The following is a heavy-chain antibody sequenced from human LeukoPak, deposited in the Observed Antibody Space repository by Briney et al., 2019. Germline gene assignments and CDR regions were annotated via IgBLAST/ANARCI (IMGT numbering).Heavy chain of an antibody. CDR3: ARVGAYSAAFEF. V-gene: IGHV3-66*02. D-gene: IGHD1-26*01. Sequence: GGSLRLSCAASGFTFSSYSMNWVRQAPGKGLEWVSVIYSDGSTYYSNSMKGRFTISRDESKNTLYLQMNSLSAEDTAVYFCARVGAYSAAFEFWGQGTLVTVSS. CDR1: GFTFSSYS. CDR2: IYSDGST. J-gene: IGHJ4*02.